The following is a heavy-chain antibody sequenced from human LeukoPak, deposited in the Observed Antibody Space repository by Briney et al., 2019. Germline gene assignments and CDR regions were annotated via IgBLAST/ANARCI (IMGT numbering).Heavy chain of an antibody. V-gene: IGHV3-33*01. CDR2: IWYDGSNK. D-gene: IGHD2-2*01. Sequence: GGFLRLSCVASRFTFSSYGMHWVRQAPGKGLEWVAVIWYDGSNKYYADSVKGRFTISRDNSKHTLYLQINSLRAEDTAVYYCARGVTRYCSSTSCYYFDYWGQGTLVTVSS. CDR1: RFTFSSYG. CDR3: ARGVTRYCSSTSCYYFDY. J-gene: IGHJ4*02.